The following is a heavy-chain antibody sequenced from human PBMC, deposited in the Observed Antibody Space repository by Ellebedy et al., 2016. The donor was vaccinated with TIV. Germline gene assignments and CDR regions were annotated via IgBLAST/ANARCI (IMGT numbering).Heavy chain of an antibody. V-gene: IGHV3-7*01. D-gene: IGHD3-16*01. CDR3: ARRWSYGDYAVQVNSWFDR. CDR2: IYQDGSTQ. Sequence: GESLKISCVASGISIRSYWMSWVRQAPGKGLEWVANIYQDGSTQYYVDSVKGRFTISRDNAKNSLFLQMNRLRVEDTAVYYCARRWSYGDYAVQVNSWFDRWGRGTLVSVSS. CDR1: GISIRSYW. J-gene: IGHJ5*02.